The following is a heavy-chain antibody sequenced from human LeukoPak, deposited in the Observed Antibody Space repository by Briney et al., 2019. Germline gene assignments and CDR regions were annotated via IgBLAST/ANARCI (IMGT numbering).Heavy chain of an antibody. J-gene: IGHJ3*02. D-gene: IGHD5-24*01. CDR1: GYSFTSYN. Sequence: GASVKVSCKTSGYSFTSYNLHWVRQAPGQRLEWMGIIKPSGDNTNNAQKLQGRVTKTSDTSTSTVYMELSSLRSEDTAVYYCVRVRDGYNDAYDIWGQGTTVTVTS. V-gene: IGHV1-46*01. CDR2: IKPSGDNT. CDR3: VRVRDGYNDAYDI.